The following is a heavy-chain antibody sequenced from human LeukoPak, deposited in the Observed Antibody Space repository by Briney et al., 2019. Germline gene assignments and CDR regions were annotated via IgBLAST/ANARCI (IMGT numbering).Heavy chain of an antibody. D-gene: IGHD3-10*01. CDR3: ARDPIGTYYYGSGSYYGMDV. J-gene: IGHJ6*02. Sequence: GGSLRLSCAASGFTFSSYSMNWVRQAPGKGLEWVSSISSSSSYIYYADSVKGRFTISRDNAKNSLYLQMNSLRAEDTAVYYCARDPIGTYYYGSGSYYGMDVWGQGTLVTVSS. CDR1: GFTFSSYS. V-gene: IGHV3-21*01. CDR2: ISSSSSYI.